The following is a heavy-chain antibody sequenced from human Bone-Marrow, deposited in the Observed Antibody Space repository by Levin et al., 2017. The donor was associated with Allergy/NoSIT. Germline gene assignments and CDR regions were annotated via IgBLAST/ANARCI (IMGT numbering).Heavy chain of an antibody. CDR2: ISGSGDTT. Sequence: GESLKISCAASGITFSRYAMSWVRQAPGKGLEWVSSISGSGDTTYSADSVKGRFTISRDNSKDTLYLQLSSLRAEDTAVYYCAKPIWATTDINYVFHYWGQGALVTVSS. D-gene: IGHD5-12*01. J-gene: IGHJ4*02. V-gene: IGHV3-23*01. CDR3: AKPIWATTDINYVFHY. CDR1: GITFSRYA.